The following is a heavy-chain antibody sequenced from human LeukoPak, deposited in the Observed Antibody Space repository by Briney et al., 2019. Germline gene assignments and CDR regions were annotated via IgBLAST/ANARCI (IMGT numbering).Heavy chain of an antibody. CDR3: ARGKGTRIAAAGSRNYYYYMDV. CDR2: INHSGST. V-gene: IGHV4-39*07. D-gene: IGHD6-13*01. Sequence: SETLSLTCTVSAGTITSGDHYWNWIRQPPGKGLEWIGEINHSGSTNYNPSLKSRVTISVDTSKNQFSLKLSSVTAADTAVYYCARGKGTRIAAAGSRNYYYYMDVWGKGTTVTVSS. J-gene: IGHJ6*03. CDR1: AGTITSGDHY.